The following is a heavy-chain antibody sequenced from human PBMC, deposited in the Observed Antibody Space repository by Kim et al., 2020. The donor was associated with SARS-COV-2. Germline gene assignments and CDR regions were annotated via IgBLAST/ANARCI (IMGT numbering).Heavy chain of an antibody. J-gene: IGHJ4*02. CDR2: ISYDGSNK. Sequence: GGSLRLSCAASGFTFSSYAMHWVRQAPGKGLEWVAVISYDGSNKYYADSVKGRFTISRDNSKNTLYLQMNSLRAEDTAVYYCARDSGAWGQGTLVTVSS. CDR3: ARDSGA. CDR1: GFTFSSYA. V-gene: IGHV3-30-3*01. D-gene: IGHD3-10*01.